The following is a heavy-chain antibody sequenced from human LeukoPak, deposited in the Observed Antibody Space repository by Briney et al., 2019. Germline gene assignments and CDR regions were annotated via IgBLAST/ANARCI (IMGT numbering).Heavy chain of an antibody. CDR3: ARDNYDWYYYYGMDV. J-gene: IGHJ6*02. D-gene: IGHD3-3*01. V-gene: IGHV3-7*01. Sequence: GGSLRLSCAASGFTFSSYWMSWVRQAPGKGLEWVANIKQGGSEKYYVDSVKGRFTISRDNAKNSLYLQMNSLRAEDTAVYYCARDNYDWYYYYGMDVWGQGTTVTVSS. CDR1: GFTFSSYW. CDR2: IKQGGSEK.